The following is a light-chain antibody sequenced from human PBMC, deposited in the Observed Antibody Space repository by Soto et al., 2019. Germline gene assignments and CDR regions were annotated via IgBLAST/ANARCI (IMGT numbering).Light chain of an antibody. CDR3: QSYNTDRPT. Sequence: DIQMTQYPSSLSASIGDRVAITCGASQAISNSLAWYQKKPGKPPQLLIYAASTLQSGVPSRLSGSGYGTDLTLTISGMQNEDLETYYCQSYNTDRPTFGQGTRLEIK. J-gene: IGKJ5*01. CDR2: AAS. V-gene: IGKV1-27*01. CDR1: QAISNS.